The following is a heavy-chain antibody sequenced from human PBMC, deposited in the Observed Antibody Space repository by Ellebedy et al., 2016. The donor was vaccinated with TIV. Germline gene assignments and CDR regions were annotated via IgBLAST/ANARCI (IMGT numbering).Heavy chain of an antibody. CDR2: IYYSGST. CDR3: VRLGPLWFGELNWFDP. V-gene: IGHV4-59*08. Sequence: MPSETLSLTCTVSGGSISSYYWSWIRQPPGKGLEWIGYIYYSGSTNYNPSLKSRITISVDTSKNQFSLKLSSVTAADTAVYYCVRLGPLWFGELNWFDPWGQGTLVTVSS. CDR1: GGSISSYY. J-gene: IGHJ5*02. D-gene: IGHD3-10*01.